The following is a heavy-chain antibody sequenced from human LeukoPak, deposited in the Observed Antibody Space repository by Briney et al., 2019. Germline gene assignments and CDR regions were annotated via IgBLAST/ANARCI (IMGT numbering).Heavy chain of an antibody. Sequence: GASVKVSCKASGGAFSSYAISWVRQAPGQGLEWMGGIIPIFGTANYAQKFQGRVTITADKSTSTAYMELSSLRSEDTAVYYCAVYSSTLYYYYDMDVWGKGTTVTVSS. CDR3: AVYSSTLYYYYDMDV. J-gene: IGHJ6*04. CDR1: GGAFSSYA. CDR2: IIPIFGTA. V-gene: IGHV1-69*06. D-gene: IGHD6-13*01.